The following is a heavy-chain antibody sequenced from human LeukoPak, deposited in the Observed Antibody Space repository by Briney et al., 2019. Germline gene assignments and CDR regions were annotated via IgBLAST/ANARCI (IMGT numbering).Heavy chain of an antibody. D-gene: IGHD3-9*01. V-gene: IGHV1-3*01. CDR3: ARSPRYFDWLFSDHRPNSFDY. J-gene: IGHJ4*02. CDR2: INAGNGNT. CDR1: GYTFTSYA. Sequence: ASVKVSCRASGYTFTSYAMHWVRQAPGQRLEWMGWINAGNGNTKYSQKFQGRVTITRDTSASTAYMELSSLRSEDTAVYYCARSPRYFDWLFSDHRPNSFDYWGQGTLVTVSS.